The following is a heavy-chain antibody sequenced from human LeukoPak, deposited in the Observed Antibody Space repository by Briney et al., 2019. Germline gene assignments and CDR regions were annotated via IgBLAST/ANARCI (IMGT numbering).Heavy chain of an antibody. V-gene: IGHV3-53*01. CDR2: IYSGGST. Sequence: GGSLRLSCAASGFTIRSNYMSWVRQAPGKGLEWVSVIYSGGSTYYADSVKGRFTFSEDNSKNTLYLQMTNLRVEDTAVYYCARGVGQDAFDIWGQGTMVTVSS. J-gene: IGHJ3*02. D-gene: IGHD1-26*01. CDR3: ARGVGQDAFDI. CDR1: GFTIRSNY.